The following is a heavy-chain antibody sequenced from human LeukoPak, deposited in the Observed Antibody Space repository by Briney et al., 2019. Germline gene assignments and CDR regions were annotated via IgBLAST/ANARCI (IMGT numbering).Heavy chain of an antibody. D-gene: IGHD2-8*01. CDR2: ISAYDSNT. CDR1: GYTFTSYG. CDR3: ARDLCTNATCPLFDY. V-gene: IGHV1-18*04. Sequence: ASVKVSCKASGYTFTSYGISWLRQAPGQGLEWGGWISAYDSNTDYAQKFQGRVSMTTDTSTSTAYMELRSLRSDDTAVYYCARDLCTNATCPLFDYWGQGTLVTVSS. J-gene: IGHJ4*02.